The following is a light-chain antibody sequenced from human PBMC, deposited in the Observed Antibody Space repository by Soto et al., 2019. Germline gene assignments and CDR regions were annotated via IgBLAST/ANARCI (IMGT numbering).Light chain of an antibody. V-gene: IGKV1-5*01. J-gene: IGKJ1*01. Sequence: DIQMTQSPSTLSASVGDRVTITCRASQNIRTWLSWYQQKPGKAPNLLIFDASSLHSGVPSRFSGSGSGTEFTLTITSLQPDDLATYYCQHYNPYSGPFGQGTKVEIK. CDR2: DAS. CDR1: QNIRTW. CDR3: QHYNPYSGP.